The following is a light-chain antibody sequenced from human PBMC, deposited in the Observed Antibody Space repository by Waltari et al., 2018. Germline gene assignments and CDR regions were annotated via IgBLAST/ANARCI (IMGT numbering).Light chain of an antibody. V-gene: IGLV4-69*01. CDR2: FNSDGSH. CDR3: HAWRSGILV. J-gene: IGLJ2*01. CDR1: LGPSTSA. Sequence: QLVLTQSPPAPPPLGAPVNLPSPLRLGPSTSAIQCHHQQPGKGPRHLMKFNSDGSHNKGDGIPDRFSGSSSGAGRYLTISSLQSEDEADYYCHAWRSGILVFAGGTKLTVL.